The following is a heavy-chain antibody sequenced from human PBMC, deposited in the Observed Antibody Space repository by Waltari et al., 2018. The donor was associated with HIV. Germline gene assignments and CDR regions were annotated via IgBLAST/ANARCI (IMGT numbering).Heavy chain of an antibody. CDR1: GFRLRTAW. D-gene: IGHD1-26*01. CDR2: VTQDGRAI. V-gene: IGHV3-7*01. CDR3: VGDRGTY. Sequence: QLVESGGGLVQPGGALGLSCAGPGFRLRTAWMNWVRQAPGKGPEWVAIVTQDGRAIYYVDSVKGRFTISRDSAKKSLYLQMNNLRVEDTAVYYCVGDRGTYWGQGTLVTVSS. J-gene: IGHJ4*02.